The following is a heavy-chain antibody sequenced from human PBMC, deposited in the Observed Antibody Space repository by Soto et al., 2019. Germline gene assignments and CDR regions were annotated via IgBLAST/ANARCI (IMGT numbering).Heavy chain of an antibody. CDR2: INHSGST. V-gene: IGHV4-34*01. CDR3: ARGDDYIWGSYRYSPAFDI. J-gene: IGHJ3*02. D-gene: IGHD3-16*02. Sequence: KGLEWIGEINHSGSTNYNPSLKSRVTISVDTSKNQFSLKLSSVTAADTAVYYCARGDDYIWGSYRYSPAFDIWGQGTMVTV.